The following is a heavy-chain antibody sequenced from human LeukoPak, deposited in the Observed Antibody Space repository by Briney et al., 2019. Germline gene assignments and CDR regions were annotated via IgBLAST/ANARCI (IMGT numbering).Heavy chain of an antibody. J-gene: IGHJ4*02. D-gene: IGHD3-10*01. CDR1: GFTFSSYA. Sequence: SGGSLRLSCAASGFTFSSYAMSWVRQAPGKGLEWVSAISCSGGSTYYADSVKGRFTISRDNSKNTLYLQMNSLRAEDTAVYYCAKDITMVRGVTDYWGQGTLVTVSS. CDR2: ISCSGGST. CDR3: AKDITMVRGVTDY. V-gene: IGHV3-23*01.